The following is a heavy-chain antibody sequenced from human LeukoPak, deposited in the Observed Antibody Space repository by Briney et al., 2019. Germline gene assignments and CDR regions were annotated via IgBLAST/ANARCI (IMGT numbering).Heavy chain of an antibody. Sequence: GGSLRLSCAASGLTVSSTYMSWVRQAPGKGLVWVSRINSDGSDTRYADSVKGRFTISRDNAKNTLYLQMNSLRVEDTAVYYCISSSPNFDYWGQGTLVTVSS. V-gene: IGHV3-74*01. J-gene: IGHJ4*02. CDR3: ISSSPNFDY. CDR1: GLTVSSTY. CDR2: INSDGSDT.